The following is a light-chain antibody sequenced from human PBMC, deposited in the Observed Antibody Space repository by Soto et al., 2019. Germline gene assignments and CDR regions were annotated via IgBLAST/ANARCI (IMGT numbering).Light chain of an antibody. Sequence: DIVMTQSPDSLAVSLGERANINCKSSQSVLYSPNNKNYLAWYQQKPGQPPKLLIYWASSRESGVPDRFSGSGSGTDFTLTISSLQAEDVAFYYCQQYHSAPQSFGQGTKVEIK. CDR2: WAS. V-gene: IGKV4-1*01. J-gene: IGKJ1*01. CDR3: QQYHSAPQS. CDR1: QSVLYSPNNKNY.